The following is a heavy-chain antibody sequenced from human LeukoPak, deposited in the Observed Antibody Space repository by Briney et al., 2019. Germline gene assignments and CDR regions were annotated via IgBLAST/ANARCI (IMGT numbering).Heavy chain of an antibody. J-gene: IGHJ4*02. V-gene: IGHV1-46*01. CDR3: ARAPFWLELASYVGLGRVY. Sequence: ASVKVSCKASGYTFTSYYMHWVRQAPGQELEWMGIINPSGGSTSYAQKFQGRVTMTRDTSTSTVYMELSSLRSEDTAVYYCARAPFWLELASYVGLGRVYWGQGTLVTVSS. CDR2: INPSGGST. CDR1: GYTFTSYY. D-gene: IGHD5-18*01.